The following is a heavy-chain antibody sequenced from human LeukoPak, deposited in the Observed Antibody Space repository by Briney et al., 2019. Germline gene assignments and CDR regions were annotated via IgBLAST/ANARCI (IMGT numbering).Heavy chain of an antibody. Sequence: SQTLSLTCTVSGGSISSGSYYWSWIRQPAGKGLEWIGRIYTSGSTNYNPSLKSRVTISVETSKNQFSLNLSSVTAADTAVYYCARDSPFGSNSVDAFDLWGQGTMVTVSS. J-gene: IGHJ3*01. D-gene: IGHD4-23*01. V-gene: IGHV4-61*02. CDR3: ARDSPFGSNSVDAFDL. CDR2: IYTSGST. CDR1: GGSISSGSYY.